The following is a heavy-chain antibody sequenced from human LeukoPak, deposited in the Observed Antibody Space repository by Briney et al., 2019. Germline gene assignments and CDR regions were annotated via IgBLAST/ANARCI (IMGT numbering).Heavy chain of an antibody. CDR2: IYYSGST. D-gene: IGHD4-17*01. Sequence: SETLSLTCTVSGCTNSSYHWSWLRQPPGKGLEWMGYIYYSGSTNYNPSLKSRGTIAVDTSKNQFSLKMSSVTAADTAVYYCARATLRDYGDYPYYFDYWGRGTLVTVSS. CDR1: GCTNSSYH. J-gene: IGHJ4*02. V-gene: IGHV4-59*01. CDR3: ARATLRDYGDYPYYFDY.